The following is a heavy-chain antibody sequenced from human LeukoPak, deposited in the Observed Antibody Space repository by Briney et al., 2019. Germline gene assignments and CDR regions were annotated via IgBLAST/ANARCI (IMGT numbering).Heavy chain of an antibody. D-gene: IGHD3-10*01. Sequence: GGSLRLSCAASGFTFSNYSMNWVRQAPGKGLEWVSSISTSSTYIYYVDSVKGRFTISRDNAKNSLHLQMNSLRAEDTAVYYCARGRKDGSGSYSYAFDIWGQGTMVTVSS. V-gene: IGHV3-21*01. CDR1: GFTFSNYS. CDR2: ISTSSTYI. CDR3: ARGRKDGSGSYSYAFDI. J-gene: IGHJ3*02.